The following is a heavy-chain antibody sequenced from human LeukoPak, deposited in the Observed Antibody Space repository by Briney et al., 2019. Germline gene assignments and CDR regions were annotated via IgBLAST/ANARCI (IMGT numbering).Heavy chain of an antibody. Sequence: SRTLSLSSTVSVGSICSISYYCGSGRHPRGEWLGWVGCIYYSGSTYYNPSLKSRVTISVHTSKNQSSLTPTSATAEDTSVYYCARPASMVREIYFDYWGQGALVTVSS. CDR3: ARPASMVREIYFDY. D-gene: IGHD3-10*01. CDR2: IYYSGST. V-gene: IGHV4-39*01. J-gene: IGHJ4*02. CDR1: VGSICSISYY.